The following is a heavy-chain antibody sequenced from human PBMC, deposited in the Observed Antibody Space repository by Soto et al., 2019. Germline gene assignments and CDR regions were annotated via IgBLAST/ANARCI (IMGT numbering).Heavy chain of an antibody. CDR3: ARYPPGRTTPVDY. Sequence: ETLSLTCTVSGGSISSYYWSWIRQPPGKGLEWIGYIYYSGSTNYNPSLKSRVTISVDTSKNQFSLKLSSVTAADTAVYYCARYPPGRTTPVDYWGQGTLVTVSS. V-gene: IGHV4-59*01. CDR1: GGSISSYY. CDR2: IYYSGST. D-gene: IGHD2-2*01. J-gene: IGHJ4*02.